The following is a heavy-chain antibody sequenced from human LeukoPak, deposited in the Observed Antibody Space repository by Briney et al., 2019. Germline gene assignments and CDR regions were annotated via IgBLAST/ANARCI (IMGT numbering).Heavy chain of an antibody. D-gene: IGHD1-1*01. V-gene: IGHV1-2*02. CDR3: ARAIELEPPVVYYMDV. J-gene: IGHJ6*03. CDR2: INPNSGGT. CDR1: GYTFTGYY. Sequence: ASVKVSCKASGYTFTGYYMHWVRQAPGQGLEWMGWINPNSGGTNYAQKFQGRVTMTRDTSISTAYMELSRLRSDDTAVYYCARAIELEPPVVYYMDVWGKGTTVTVSS.